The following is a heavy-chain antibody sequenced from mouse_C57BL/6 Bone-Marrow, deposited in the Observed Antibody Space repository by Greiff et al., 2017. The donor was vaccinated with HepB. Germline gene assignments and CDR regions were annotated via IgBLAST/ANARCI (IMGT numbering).Heavy chain of an antibody. Sequence: VQLQQSGPELVKPGASVKISCKASGYAFSSSWMNWVKQRPGKGLEWIGRIYPGDGDTNYNGKFKGKATLTADKSSSTAYMQLSSLTSEDSAVYFCARSGSSYGYWYFDVWGTGTTVTVSS. D-gene: IGHD1-1*01. CDR2: IYPGDGDT. CDR1: GYAFSSSW. V-gene: IGHV1-82*01. J-gene: IGHJ1*03. CDR3: ARSGSSYGYWYFDV.